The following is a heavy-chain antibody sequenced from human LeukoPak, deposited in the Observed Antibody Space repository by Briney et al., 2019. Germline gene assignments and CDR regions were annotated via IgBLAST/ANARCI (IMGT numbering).Heavy chain of an antibody. D-gene: IGHD6-6*01. J-gene: IGHJ4*02. CDR3: ARGSDGDY. V-gene: IGHV3-53*01. CDR2: IYSGGNT. Sequence: GGSLRLSCAAFGLTVSNNYMSWVRQAPGKGLEWVSVIYSGGNTYYADSVKGRFTISRDNSKNTLYLQMNSPRAKDTAVYYCARGSDGDYWGQGTLVTVSS. CDR1: GLTVSNNY.